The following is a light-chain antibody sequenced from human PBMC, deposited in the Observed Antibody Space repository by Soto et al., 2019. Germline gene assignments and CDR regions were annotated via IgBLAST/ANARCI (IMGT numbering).Light chain of an antibody. CDR2: SDN. J-gene: IGLJ2*01. CDR3: AALDVRCVV. CDR1: SSNIGTNT. V-gene: IGLV1-44*01. Sequence: QSVLTQPPSASGTPGQRVTISCSGSSSNIGTNTVTWYQQLPGTAPKLLIYSDNQRPSGVPDRFSGSKSGTSASLAISGLQSEDEADYYCAALDVRCVVFGGGTQLTVL.